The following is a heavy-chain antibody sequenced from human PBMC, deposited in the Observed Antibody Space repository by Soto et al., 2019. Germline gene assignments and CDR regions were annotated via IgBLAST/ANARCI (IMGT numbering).Heavy chain of an antibody. D-gene: IGHD4-17*01. Sequence: SETLSLTCAVYGGSFSGYYLSWIRQPPGKGLEWIGEINHSGSTNYNPSLKSRVTISVDTSKNQFSLKLSSVTAADTAVYYCARGRTVTTLFPFDYWGQGTLVTVSS. CDR3: ARGRTVTTLFPFDY. CDR1: GGSFSGYY. V-gene: IGHV4-34*01. CDR2: INHSGST. J-gene: IGHJ4*02.